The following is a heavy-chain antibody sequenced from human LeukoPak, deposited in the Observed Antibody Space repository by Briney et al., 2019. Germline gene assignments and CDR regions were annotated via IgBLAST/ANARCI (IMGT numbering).Heavy chain of an antibody. J-gene: IGHJ5*02. D-gene: IGHD3-16*01. Sequence: SETLSLTCTVSGGSISSSSYYWGWLRQPPGQGLEWIGSIYYSGSTYYNPSPKSRVTISVDTSRNQFSLKLSSVTAADTAVHYCARQERGEFDPWGQGTLVTVSS. CDR1: GGSISSSSYY. CDR3: ARQERGEFDP. V-gene: IGHV4-39*01. CDR2: IYYSGST.